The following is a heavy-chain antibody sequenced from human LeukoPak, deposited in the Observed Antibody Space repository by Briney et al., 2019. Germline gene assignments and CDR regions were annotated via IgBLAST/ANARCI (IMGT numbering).Heavy chain of an antibody. J-gene: IGHJ4*02. D-gene: IGHD3-22*01. CDR2: ISGSGGST. CDR1: GFTFSSYA. V-gene: IGHV3-23*01. CDR3: ARVGPGFYYYDSTLVPKRYTFDY. Sequence: PGGSLRLSCAASGFTFSSYAMSWVRQAPGKGLEWVSAISGSGGSTYYADSVKGRFTISRDNFKDTVYLQMNSLRAEDTAVYYCARVGPGFYYYDSTLVPKRYTFDYWGQGILVTVSS.